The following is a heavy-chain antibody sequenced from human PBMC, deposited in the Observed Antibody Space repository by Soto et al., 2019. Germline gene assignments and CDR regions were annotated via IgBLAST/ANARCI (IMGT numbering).Heavy chain of an antibody. D-gene: IGHD1-26*01. V-gene: IGHV3-30-3*01. CDR2: ISYDGSNK. CDR1: GFTFSSYA. J-gene: IGHJ4*02. CDR3: ARDRWELLE. Sequence: QVQLVESGGGVVQPGRSLRLSCAASGFTFSSYAMHWVRQAPGKGLEWVAVISYDGSNKYYADSVKGRFTISRDNSKNTLYLQMNSLRAEDTAVYYCARDRWELLEWGQGTLVTVSS.